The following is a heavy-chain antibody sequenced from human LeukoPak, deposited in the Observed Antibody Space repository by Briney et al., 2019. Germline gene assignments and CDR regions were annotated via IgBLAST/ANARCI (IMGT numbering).Heavy chain of an antibody. CDR2: ISSSDSII. CDR3: AREDNSGPDYYYYMDV. CDR1: GFTFSSYW. J-gene: IGHJ6*03. D-gene: IGHD6-19*01. Sequence: GGSLRLSCAASGFTFSSYWMSWVRQAPGKGLEWVSYISSSDSIIYYADSVKGRFTISRDNAKNSLYLQMNSLRAEDTAVYYCAREDNSGPDYYYYMDVWGKGTTVTISS. V-gene: IGHV3-48*04.